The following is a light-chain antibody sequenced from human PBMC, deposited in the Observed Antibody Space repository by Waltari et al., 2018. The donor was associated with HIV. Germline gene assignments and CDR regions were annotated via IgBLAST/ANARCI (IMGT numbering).Light chain of an antibody. J-gene: IGLJ3*02. CDR3: TTWDSSVTAWV. CDR1: SSNLGSDF. Sequence: QSVLTQPPSASGTPGQRVTIPCSGSSSNLGSDFVYWYQQLPGTAPKLLIYRNDQRPSGFPDRFSGSKSGTSASLAISGLRSEDEADYYCTTWDSSVTAWVFGGGTKLTVL. V-gene: IGLV1-47*02. CDR2: RND.